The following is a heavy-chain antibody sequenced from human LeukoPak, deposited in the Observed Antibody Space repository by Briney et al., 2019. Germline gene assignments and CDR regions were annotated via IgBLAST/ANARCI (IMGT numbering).Heavy chain of an antibody. CDR2: IYTSGST. V-gene: IGHV4-61*02. D-gene: IGHD5-12*01. Sequence: SETLSLTCTDSGGSISSGSYYWSWMRQPAGKGLEWIGRIYTSGSTNYHPSLKSRVTISVDTSKDQFSLKLSSVTAADTAVYYCARDRSGYDYGHFDYWGQGTLVTVSS. J-gene: IGHJ4*02. CDR1: GGSISSGSYY. CDR3: ARDRSGYDYGHFDY.